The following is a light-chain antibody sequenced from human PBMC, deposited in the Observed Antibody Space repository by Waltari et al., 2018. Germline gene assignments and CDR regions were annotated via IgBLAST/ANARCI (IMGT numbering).Light chain of an antibody. V-gene: IGKV1-27*01. J-gene: IGKJ4*01. CDR2: AAS. CDR3: QKYNDVPQP. Sequence: DIQMTQSPSSLSASVGDRVTITCRASQDINNHLAWYQRKPGKLPQLLIYAASTLNSGVPSRFSGSRSGTEFTLTISSLQPEDFATYYCQKYNDVPQPFGGGTKVEIK. CDR1: QDINNH.